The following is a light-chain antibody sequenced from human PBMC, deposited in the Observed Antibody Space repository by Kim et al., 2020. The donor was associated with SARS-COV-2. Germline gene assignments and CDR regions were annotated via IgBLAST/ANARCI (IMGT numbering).Light chain of an antibody. CDR3: QQRSNWPPT. V-gene: IGKV3-11*01. CDR2: DAS. J-gene: IGKJ5*01. Sequence: LSPGERSSLSCRASQSVSSYLAWYQQKPGQAPRLLIYDASNRATGIPARFSCSGSGTDFTLTISSLEPEDFAVYYCQQRSNWPPTFGQGTRLEIK. CDR1: QSVSSY.